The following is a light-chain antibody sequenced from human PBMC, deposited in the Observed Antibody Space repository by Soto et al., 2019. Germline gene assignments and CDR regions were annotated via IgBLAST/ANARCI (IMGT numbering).Light chain of an antibody. CDR3: SSYTSSITLV. V-gene: IGLV2-14*03. J-gene: IGLJ2*01. CDR2: DVS. CDR1: SSDVGGYVS. Sequence: QSVLTQPASVSGSPGQSITISCTGTSSDVGGYVSVSWYQHHPGKAPKLMIYDVSNRPSGVSDRFSGSKSGNTASLTISGLQGEDEADYYCSSYTSSITLVFGGGTKVTVL.